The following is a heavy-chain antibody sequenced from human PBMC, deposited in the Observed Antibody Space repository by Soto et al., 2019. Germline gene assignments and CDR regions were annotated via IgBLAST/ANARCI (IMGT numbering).Heavy chain of an antibody. CDR1: GGSISSYY. CDR3: ARHDDFWSGYYLPVLGKYYYYYYMDV. V-gene: IGHV4-59*08. J-gene: IGHJ6*03. CDR2: IYYSGST. D-gene: IGHD3-3*01. Sequence: SETLSLTCTDSGGSISSYYWSWIRQPPGKGLEWIGYIYYSGSTNYNPSLKSRVTISVDTSKNQFSLKLSSVTAADTAVYYCARHDDFWSGYYLPVLGKYYYYYYMDVWGKGTTVTVSS.